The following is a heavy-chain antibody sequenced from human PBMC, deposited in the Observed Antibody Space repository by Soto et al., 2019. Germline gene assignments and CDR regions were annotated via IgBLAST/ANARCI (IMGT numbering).Heavy chain of an antibody. CDR1: GGSISSYY. J-gene: IGHJ6*03. CDR3: AREPGSHYYYYMDV. D-gene: IGHD3-10*01. Sequence: PSETLSLTCTVSGGSISSYYWSWIRQPPGKGLEWIGYIYYSGGTNYNPSLKSRVTISVDTSKNQFSLKLSSVTAADTAVYYCAREPGSHYYYYMDVWGKGTTVTVSS. CDR2: IYYSGGT. V-gene: IGHV4-59*01.